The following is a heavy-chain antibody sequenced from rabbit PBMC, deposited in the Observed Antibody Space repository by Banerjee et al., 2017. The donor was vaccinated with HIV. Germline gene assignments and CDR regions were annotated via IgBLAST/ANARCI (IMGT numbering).Heavy chain of an antibody. CDR1: GFSFSSGYY. Sequence: QQLVESGGGLVKPGASLTLTCKASGFSFSSGYYMSWVRQPPGEGLEWIGCIYTGSGSALYVSWAKGRFTISKTSSTTVTLQMTSLTAADTATYFCARDLAGVIGWNFGLWGPGTLVTVS. CDR2: IYTGSGSA. D-gene: IGHD4-1*01. CDR3: ARDLAGVIGWNFGL. V-gene: IGHV1S40*01. J-gene: IGHJ4*01.